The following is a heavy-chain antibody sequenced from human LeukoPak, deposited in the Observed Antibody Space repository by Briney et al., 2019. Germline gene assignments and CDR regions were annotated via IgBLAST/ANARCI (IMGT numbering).Heavy chain of an antibody. CDR2: IYNSGST. Sequence: PSETLSLTCTVSGVSISIYYWSWIGQPPGKGLEWIGYIYNSGSTSYNPSLKSRATISADTSKNQFSLKLSSVTAADTAVYYCVRDRELNYWGQGTLVTVSS. CDR1: GVSISIYY. J-gene: IGHJ4*02. CDR3: VRDRELNY. V-gene: IGHV4-59*01. D-gene: IGHD1-7*01.